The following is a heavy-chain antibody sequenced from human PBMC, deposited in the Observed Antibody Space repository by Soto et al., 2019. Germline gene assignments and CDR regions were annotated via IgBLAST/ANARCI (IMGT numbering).Heavy chain of an antibody. V-gene: IGHV1-18*01. D-gene: IGHD3-3*01. J-gene: IGHJ4*02. CDR3: ARDQGMNYDFWSGYYTSDY. CDR2: ISAYNGNT. CDR1: GYTFTSYG. Sequence: GASVKVSGKASGYTFTSYGISWVRQAPGQGLEWMGWISAYNGNTNYAQKLQGRVTMTTDTSTSTAYMELRSLRSDDTAVYYCARDQGMNYDFWSGYYTSDYWGQGTLVTVSS.